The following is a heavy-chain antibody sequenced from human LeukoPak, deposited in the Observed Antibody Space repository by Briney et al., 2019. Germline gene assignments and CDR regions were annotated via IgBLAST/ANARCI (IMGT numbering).Heavy chain of an antibody. Sequence: SETLSLTCTVSGYSISSGYYWGWIRQPPGKGLEWIGSIYHSGSTYYNPSLKSRVTISVDTSKNQFSLKLSSVTAADTAVYYCARGDGYNGKFRHWGQGTLVTVSS. J-gene: IGHJ4*02. CDR1: GYSISSGYY. CDR2: IYHSGST. D-gene: IGHD5-24*01. V-gene: IGHV4-38-2*02. CDR3: ARGDGYNGKFRH.